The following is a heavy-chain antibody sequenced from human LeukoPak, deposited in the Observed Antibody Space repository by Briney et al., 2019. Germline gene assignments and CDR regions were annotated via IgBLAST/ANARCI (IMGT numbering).Heavy chain of an antibody. CDR1: GFTFSSYG. D-gene: IGHD3-22*01. Sequence: PGGSLRLSCAASGFTFSSYGMHWVRQAPGKGLEWVAVISYDGSNKYYADSVKGRFTISRDNAKNSLYLQMNSLRAEDTAVYYCARDYSGYSSHYFDYWGQGTLVTVSS. CDR2: ISYDGSNK. J-gene: IGHJ4*02. CDR3: ARDYSGYSSHYFDY. V-gene: IGHV3-30*03.